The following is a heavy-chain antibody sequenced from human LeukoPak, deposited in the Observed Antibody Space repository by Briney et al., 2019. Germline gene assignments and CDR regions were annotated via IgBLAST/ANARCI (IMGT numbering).Heavy chain of an antibody. D-gene: IGHD6-19*01. CDR1: GFTFSSYS. J-gene: IGHJ3*02. V-gene: IGHV3-21*01. CDR2: ISSSSSYI. CDR3: AREDIAVAGTSAFDI. Sequence: PGGSLRLSCAASGFTFSSYSMNWVRQAPGKGLEWVSSISSSSSYIYYADSVKGRFTISRDNAKNSLYLQMNSLRAEDTAVYYCAREDIAVAGTSAFDIWGQGIMVTVSS.